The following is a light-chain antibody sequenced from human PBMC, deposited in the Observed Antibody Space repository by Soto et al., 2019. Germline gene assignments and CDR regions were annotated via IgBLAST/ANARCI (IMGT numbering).Light chain of an antibody. CDR2: GAS. V-gene: IGKV3-20*01. CDR3: QQSYNAPIT. Sequence: EIVLTQSPGTLSLSPGERATLSCRASQSVSSSYLAWYQQKPGQAPRLLIYGASSRVTGIPDRFTGSGSGTDFTLTITSLQPEDFATYYCQQSYNAPITFGQGTRLEIK. CDR1: QSVSSSY. J-gene: IGKJ5*01.